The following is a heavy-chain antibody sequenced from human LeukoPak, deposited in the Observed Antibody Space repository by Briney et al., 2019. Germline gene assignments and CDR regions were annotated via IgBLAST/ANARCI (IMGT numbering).Heavy chain of an antibody. CDR2: IASDGRST. Sequence: GGSLRLSCAASGFTFSSYWMNWVRQAPGKGLVWVSRIASDGRSTTYADSVKGRFSISRDNAKNTLYLQMNSLRVEDTAVYYCARGRPHGNDYWGQGTLVTVSS. CDR1: GFTFSSYW. J-gene: IGHJ4*02. V-gene: IGHV3-74*01. CDR3: ARGRPHGNDY. D-gene: IGHD4-23*01.